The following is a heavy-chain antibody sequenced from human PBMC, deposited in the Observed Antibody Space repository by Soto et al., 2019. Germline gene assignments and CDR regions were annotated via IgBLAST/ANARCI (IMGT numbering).Heavy chain of an antibody. CDR2: ISYDGSNK. Sequence: QPGGSLRLSCAASGFTFSSYGMNWVRQAPGKGLEWVAVISYDGSNKYYADSVKGRFTISRDNSKNTLYLQMNSLRAEDTAVYYCAKEGNYYDSSGYLGYWGQGTLVTVSS. CDR1: GFTFSSYG. CDR3: AKEGNYYDSSGYLGY. J-gene: IGHJ4*02. V-gene: IGHV3-30*18. D-gene: IGHD3-22*01.